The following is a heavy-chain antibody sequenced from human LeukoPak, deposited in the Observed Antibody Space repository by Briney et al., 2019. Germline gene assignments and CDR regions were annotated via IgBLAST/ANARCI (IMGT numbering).Heavy chain of an antibody. CDR1: GGSFSGYY. Sequence: SETLSLTCAVYGGSFSGYYWSWIRQPPGKGLEWIGEINHSGSTNYNPSLKSRVTISVDTSKNQFSLKLSSVTAADTAVYYCARAPRAGDYADAFDIWGQGTMVTVSS. CDR2: INHSGST. CDR3: ARAPRAGDYADAFDI. V-gene: IGHV4-34*01. J-gene: IGHJ3*02. D-gene: IGHD4-17*01.